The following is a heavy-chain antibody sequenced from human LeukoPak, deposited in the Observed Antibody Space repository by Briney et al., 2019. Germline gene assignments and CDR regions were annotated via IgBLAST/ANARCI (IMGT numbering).Heavy chain of an antibody. CDR3: ARVSMLVYFDY. CDR2: ISSSGSTM. J-gene: IGHJ4*02. CDR1: GFTFSSYE. Sequence: PGGSLRLSCAASGFTFSSYEMNWVRQAPGKGLEWVSYISSSGSTMYYADSVKGRFTISGDNAKNSLFLLMNSLRAEDTAVYYCARVSMLVYFDYWGQGTLVTVSS. V-gene: IGHV3-48*03. D-gene: IGHD6-13*01.